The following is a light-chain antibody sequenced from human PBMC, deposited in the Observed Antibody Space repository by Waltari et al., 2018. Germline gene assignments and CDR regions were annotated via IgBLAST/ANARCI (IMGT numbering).Light chain of an antibody. Sequence: DIQMTQSPSSLSASVGDRVTITCRASQSISNHLNWYHQKPGKAPKLLIYAASSLQSGVPSRFRGSSSGTDFTRTISSLQLEDAATYYCQESYSLSWTFGQGTKVEIK. CDR2: AAS. J-gene: IGKJ1*01. CDR1: QSISNH. V-gene: IGKV1-39*01. CDR3: QESYSLSWT.